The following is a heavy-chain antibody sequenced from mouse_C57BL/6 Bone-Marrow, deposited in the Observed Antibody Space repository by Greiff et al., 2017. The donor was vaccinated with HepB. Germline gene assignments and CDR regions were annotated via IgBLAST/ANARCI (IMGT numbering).Heavy chain of an antibody. CDR1: GYTFTSYW. J-gene: IGHJ4*01. CDR3: AIEVYITTVVADYYAMDY. Sequence: VQLQQPGAELVKPGASVKLSCKASGYTFTSYWMQWVKQRPGQGLEWIGEIDPSDSYTNYNQKFKGKATLTVDTSSSTAYMQLSSLTSEDSAVYYCAIEVYITTVVADYYAMDYWGQGTSVTVSS. V-gene: IGHV1-50*01. CDR2: IDPSDSYT. D-gene: IGHD1-1*01.